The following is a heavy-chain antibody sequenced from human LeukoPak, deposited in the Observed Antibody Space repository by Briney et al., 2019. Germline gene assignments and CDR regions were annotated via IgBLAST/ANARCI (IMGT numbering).Heavy chain of an antibody. J-gene: IGHJ3*02. CDR3: ARAESDYKSRGNFDI. D-gene: IGHD4-11*01. V-gene: IGHV4-31*03. CDR2: IHYSGTP. CDR1: GGSINTGGFY. Sequence: PSETLSLTCSVFGGSINTGGFYWSWIRQRPGEGLEWIGYIHYSGTPYYSPSLMRRLSISIDTAKNQFSLEVSSVTAADTALYFCARAESDYKSRGNFDIWGQGTMVTVSS.